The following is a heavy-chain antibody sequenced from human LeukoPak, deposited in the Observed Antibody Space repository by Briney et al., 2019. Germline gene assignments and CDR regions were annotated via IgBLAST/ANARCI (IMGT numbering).Heavy chain of an antibody. CDR3: AKGYGSGSLSSDY. CDR1: GFTFSNYG. V-gene: IGHV3-30*18. Sequence: PGRSLRLSCAASGFTFSNYGMHWVRQTPGKGLEGVAFLSYDGSNKYYADSVKGRFTISRDNSKNTVYLQMDSLRAEDTAVYYCAKGYGSGSLSSDYWGQGTPVTVSS. J-gene: IGHJ4*02. D-gene: IGHD3-10*01. CDR2: LSYDGSNK.